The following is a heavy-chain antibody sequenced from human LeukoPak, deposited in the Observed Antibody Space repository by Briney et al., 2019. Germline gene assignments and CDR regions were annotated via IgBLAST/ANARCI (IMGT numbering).Heavy chain of an antibody. J-gene: IGHJ4*02. Sequence: PGGSLRLPCAASGFTFSSYAMSWVRQAPGKGLEWVSAISGSGGSTYYADSVKGRFTISRDNSKNTLYLQMNSLRAEDTAVYYCAKDQTQWFGELLYTDYWGQGTLVTVSS. CDR3: AKDQTQWFGELLYTDY. D-gene: IGHD3-10*01. V-gene: IGHV3-23*01. CDR1: GFTFSSYA. CDR2: ISGSGGST.